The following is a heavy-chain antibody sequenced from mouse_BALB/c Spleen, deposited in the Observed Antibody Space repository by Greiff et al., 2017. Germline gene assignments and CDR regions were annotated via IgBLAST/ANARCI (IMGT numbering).Heavy chain of an antibody. CDR1: GYTFTSYV. D-gene: IGHD1-1*01. Sequence: EVQLQQSGPELVKPGASVKMSCKASGYTFTSYVMHWVKQKPGQGLEWIGYINPYNDGTKYNEKFKGKATLTSDKSSSTAYMELSSLTSEDSAVYYCARSLLDAPFAYWGQGTLVTVSA. CDR2: INPYNDGT. J-gene: IGHJ3*01. CDR3: ARSLLDAPFAY. V-gene: IGHV1-14*01.